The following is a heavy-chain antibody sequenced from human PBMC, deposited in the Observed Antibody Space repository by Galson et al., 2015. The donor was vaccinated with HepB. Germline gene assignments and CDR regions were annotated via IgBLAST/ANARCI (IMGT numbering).Heavy chain of an antibody. Sequence: SLRLSCATSGFSFSTYWMSWVRQAPGKGLEWVANIKEDGSESYYVDSVKDRFSISRDNAKNFLYLQMNSLRGEDTGVYYCVRDGYKGYFDRWGQGTLVAVSS. CDR1: GFSFSTYW. V-gene: IGHV3-7*01. CDR3: VRDGYKGYFDR. D-gene: IGHD5-24*01. CDR2: IKEDGSES. J-gene: IGHJ4*02.